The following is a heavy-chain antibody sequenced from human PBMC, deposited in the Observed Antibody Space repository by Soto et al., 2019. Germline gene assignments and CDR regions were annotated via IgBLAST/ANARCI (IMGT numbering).Heavy chain of an antibody. D-gene: IGHD4-17*01. V-gene: IGHV3-13*01. Sequence: GGSLRLSCAASGFTFSTYDMHWVRQTTAKGLEWVSGIGSAGDTYYPGSVKGRFTISRENAKNSLYLQMNSLRPEDTAVYYCTRAMVTRGYYYYGMDVWGQGTTVTVS. J-gene: IGHJ6*02. CDR3: TRAMVTRGYYYYGMDV. CDR2: IGSAGDT. CDR1: GFTFSTYD.